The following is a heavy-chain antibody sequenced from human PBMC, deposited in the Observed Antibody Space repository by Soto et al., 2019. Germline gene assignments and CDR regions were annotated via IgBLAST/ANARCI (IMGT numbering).Heavy chain of an antibody. Sequence: PGGSLRLSCAASGFTFSSYGMSWVRQSPGKGLEWVSAISGSGGSTYYADSVKGRFTISRDNSKNTLYLQMNSLRAEDTAVYYCAKAPYRGDVVVVAATLPTLSPFDYWGQGTLVTVSS. CDR3: AKAPYRGDVVVVAATLPTLSPFDY. V-gene: IGHV3-23*01. CDR2: ISGSGGST. J-gene: IGHJ4*02. D-gene: IGHD2-15*01. CDR1: GFTFSSYG.